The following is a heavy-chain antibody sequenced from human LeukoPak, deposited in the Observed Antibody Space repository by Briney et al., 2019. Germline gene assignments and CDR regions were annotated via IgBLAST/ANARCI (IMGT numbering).Heavy chain of an antibody. V-gene: IGHV1-69*06. CDR3: AREPLYCSSTSCYEGGFDY. Sequence: ASVKVSCKASGGTFSSYAISWVRQAPGQGLEWMGGIIPIFGTANYAQKFQGRVTITADKSTSTAYMELSSLRSEDTAVYYCAREPLYCSSTSCYEGGFDYWGQGTLVTASS. CDR2: IIPIFGTA. J-gene: IGHJ4*02. D-gene: IGHD2-2*01. CDR1: GGTFSSYA.